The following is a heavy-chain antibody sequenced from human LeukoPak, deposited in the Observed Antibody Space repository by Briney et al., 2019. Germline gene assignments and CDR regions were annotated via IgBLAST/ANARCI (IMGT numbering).Heavy chain of an antibody. Sequence: SETLSLTCTVSRGSIRSSSYYWGWIRQPPGKGLEWIGTIYYSGSTYYNPSLKSRVTISVDTSKNQFSLKLSSVTAADTAVYYCARSGVVTLDYWGQGTLVTVSS. J-gene: IGHJ4*02. CDR3: ARSGVVTLDY. D-gene: IGHD3-3*01. V-gene: IGHV4-39*01. CDR1: RGSIRSSSYY. CDR2: IYYSGST.